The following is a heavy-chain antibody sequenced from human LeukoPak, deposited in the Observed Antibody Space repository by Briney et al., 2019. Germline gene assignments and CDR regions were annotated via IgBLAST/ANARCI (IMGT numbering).Heavy chain of an antibody. J-gene: IGHJ4*02. D-gene: IGHD2-2*02. V-gene: IGHV4-34*01. CDR3: ARVKVPAAIHGVDY. CDR1: GGSFSGYY. Sequence: PSETLSLTCAVYGGSFSGYYWSWIRPPPGKGLEWIGEINHSGSTNYNPSLKSRVTISVDTSKNQFSLKLSSVTAADTAVYYCARVKVPAAIHGVDYWGQGTLVTVSS. CDR2: INHSGST.